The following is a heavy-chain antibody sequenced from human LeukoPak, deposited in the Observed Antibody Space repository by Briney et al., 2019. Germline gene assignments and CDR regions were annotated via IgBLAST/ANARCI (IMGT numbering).Heavy chain of an antibody. J-gene: IGHJ4*02. CDR2: IYYSGST. CDR3: ASSLGYCSGGSCYFDY. Sequence: PSETLSLTCTVSGGSISSSSYYWGWIRQPPGKGLEWIGSIYYSGSTYYNPSLKSRVTISVDTSKNQFSLKLSSVTAADTAVYYCASSLGYCSGGSCYFDYWGQGTLVTVSS. D-gene: IGHD2-15*01. V-gene: IGHV4-39*07. CDR1: GGSISSSSYY.